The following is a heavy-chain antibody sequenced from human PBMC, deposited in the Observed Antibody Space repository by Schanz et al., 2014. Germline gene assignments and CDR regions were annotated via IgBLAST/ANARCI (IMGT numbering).Heavy chain of an antibody. CDR1: GFIFGSSV. Sequence: EVQLLESGGGLIQPGGSLRLSCAASGFIFGSSVMAWVRQAPGKGLEWVSGITGASDHIDYAESVKGRFTISRDNSKNTLYLQMDSLRAEDTAVYFCARRKSDYGGPRDWFDPWGQGALVTVSS. CDR2: ITGASDHI. CDR3: ARRKSDYGGPRDWFDP. V-gene: IGHV3-23*01. D-gene: IGHD2-21*01. J-gene: IGHJ5*02.